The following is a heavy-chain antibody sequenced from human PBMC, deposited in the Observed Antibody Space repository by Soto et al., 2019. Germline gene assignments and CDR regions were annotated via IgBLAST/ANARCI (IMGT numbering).Heavy chain of an antibody. CDR3: ASNMVFGEYGMDV. CDR1: GLTFSRSA. CDR2: ISGSAGSI. Sequence: PGGALRLSCAASGLTFSRSAMSCDRQAPGKGLEWVSAISGSAGSIYYADSVKGRFTISRDNSMNTLYLQMNSLRAEDTAVYYCASNMVFGEYGMDVWGQGTTVTVSS. V-gene: IGHV3-23*01. D-gene: IGHD3-10*02. J-gene: IGHJ6*02.